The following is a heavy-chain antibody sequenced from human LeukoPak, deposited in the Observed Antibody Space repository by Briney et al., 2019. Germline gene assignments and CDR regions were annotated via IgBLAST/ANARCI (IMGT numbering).Heavy chain of an antibody. Sequence: SETLSLTCTVSSGSISTYYWTWIRQPPGKGLEWIGYVYYTGSTNYNPSLKSRVTISVDTSKNQFSLKLNSVTAADTAVYYCARRKTGITGEAFDYWGQGTLVTVSS. J-gene: IGHJ4*02. D-gene: IGHD1-7*01. V-gene: IGHV4-59*01. CDR2: VYYTGST. CDR3: ARRKTGITGEAFDY. CDR1: SGSISTYY.